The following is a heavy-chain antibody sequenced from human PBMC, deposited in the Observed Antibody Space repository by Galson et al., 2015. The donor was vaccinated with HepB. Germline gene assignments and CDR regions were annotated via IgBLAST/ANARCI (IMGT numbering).Heavy chain of an antibody. CDR2: IVPIVGRT. J-gene: IGHJ1*01. D-gene: IGHD2-21*01. V-gene: IGHV1-69*04. CDR3: ATCPLNSGADTAEFLLH. Sequence: QSGAEVKKPGESLKISCKASGDNFANYAVNWVRQAPGQGLEWMGRIVPIVGRTNYAQKFQGRLTVVADKYTTLAYMELSSLKSEDTAVYYCATCPLNSGADTAEFLLHWGRGTLVTVSS. CDR1: GDNFANYA.